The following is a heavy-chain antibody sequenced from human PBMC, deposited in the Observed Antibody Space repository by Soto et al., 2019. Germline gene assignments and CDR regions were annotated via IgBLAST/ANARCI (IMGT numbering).Heavy chain of an antibody. J-gene: IGHJ4*02. CDR1: GFAVSGYA. Sequence: EVQLSESGGGLVQPWGSLRLSCAASGFAVSGYAMSWARQAPGKGLEWVSSVSDSGLGTYYADSVKGRFTISRDASTNTLYLQMNGLTVEDTAVYFCARDKYDRDIDHWFSEFWGPGTLVSVSS. V-gene: IGHV3-23*01. CDR2: VSDSGLGT. D-gene: IGHD3-3*01. CDR3: ARDKYDRDIDHWFSEF.